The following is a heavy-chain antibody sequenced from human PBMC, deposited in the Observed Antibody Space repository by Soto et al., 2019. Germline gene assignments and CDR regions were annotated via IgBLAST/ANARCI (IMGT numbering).Heavy chain of an antibody. CDR3: ARDHEEFRFLELDSYGMVF. V-gene: IGHV6-1*01. CDR2: TYYRSKWYN. CDR1: GDSVSSNSAA. J-gene: IGHJ6*02. Sequence: PSQTLSLTCAISGDSVSSNSAAWNWIRQSPSRGLEWLGRTYYRSKWYNDYAVSVKSRITINPDTSKNQFSLQLNSVTPEDTAVYYCARDHEEFRFLELDSYGMVFWGPGTTVTVFS. D-gene: IGHD3-3*01.